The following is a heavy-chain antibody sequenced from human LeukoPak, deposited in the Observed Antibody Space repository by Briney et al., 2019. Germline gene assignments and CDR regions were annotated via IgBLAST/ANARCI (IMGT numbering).Heavy chain of an antibody. CDR3: ARVRPVVAAGRGPYYFDY. Sequence: GGSLRLSCAASGFTFSDYYMSWIRQAPGKGLEWVSYISSSGSTIYYADSVKGRFTISRDNAKNSLYLQMNSLRAEDTAVYYCARVRPVVAAGRGPYYFDYWGQGTLVTVSS. J-gene: IGHJ4*02. CDR2: ISSSGSTI. CDR1: GFTFSDYY. V-gene: IGHV3-11*04. D-gene: IGHD2-15*01.